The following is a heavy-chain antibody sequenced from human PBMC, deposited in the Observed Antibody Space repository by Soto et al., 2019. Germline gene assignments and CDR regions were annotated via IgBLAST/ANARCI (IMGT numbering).Heavy chain of an antibody. D-gene: IGHD1-26*01. CDR2: IKQDGSEK. Sequence: GSLRLSCAASGFTFSSYWMSWVRQAPGKGLEWAANIKQDGSEKYYVDSVKGRFTISRDNAKNSLYLQMNSLRAEDTAVYYCARDHSGSYPDAFDIWGQGTMVTVSS. V-gene: IGHV3-7*03. CDR3: ARDHSGSYPDAFDI. CDR1: GFTFSSYW. J-gene: IGHJ3*02.